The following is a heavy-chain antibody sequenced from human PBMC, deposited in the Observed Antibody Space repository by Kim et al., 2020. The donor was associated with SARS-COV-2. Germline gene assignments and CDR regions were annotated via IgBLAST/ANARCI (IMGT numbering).Heavy chain of an antibody. CDR2: ISYDGSNK. Sequence: GGSLRLSCAASGFTFSSYAMHWVRQAPGKGLEWVAVISYDGSNKYYADSVKGRFTISRDNSKNTLYLQMNSLRAEDTAVYYCAREEVPLDDSSSRGFDPWGQGTLVTVSS. CDR3: AREEVPLDDSSSRGFDP. J-gene: IGHJ5*02. D-gene: IGHD6-13*01. V-gene: IGHV3-30*04. CDR1: GFTFSSYA.